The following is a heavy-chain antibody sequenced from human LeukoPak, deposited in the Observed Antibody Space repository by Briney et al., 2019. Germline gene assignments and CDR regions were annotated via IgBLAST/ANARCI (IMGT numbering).Heavy chain of an antibody. J-gene: IGHJ5*02. CDR1: GCSISSYY. CDR2: IYYSGST. V-gene: IGHV4-59*01. CDR3: ACSTQWATVWFDP. Sequence: SETLSLTCTVSGCSISSYYWSWIRQPPGKGLEWIGYIYYSGSTNYNPALKSQGTISVDTSKNQFSLKLSSVTAADTAVYYCACSTQWATVWFDPWGQGTLVTVSS. D-gene: IGHD4-17*01.